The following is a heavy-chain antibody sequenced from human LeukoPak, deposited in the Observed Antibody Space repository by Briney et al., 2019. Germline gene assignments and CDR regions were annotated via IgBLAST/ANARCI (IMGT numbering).Heavy chain of an antibody. CDR3: ARAPRGAVAGTFDY. V-gene: IGHV1-2*02. Sequence: ASVKVSCKASGYTFTGYYMHWVRQAPGQGLEWMGWINPNSGGTNYAQKFQGRVTMTRDTSISTAYMELSRLRSDDTAVYYCARAPRGAVAGTFDYWGQGTLVTVSS. D-gene: IGHD6-19*01. J-gene: IGHJ4*02. CDR2: INPNSGGT. CDR1: GYTFTGYY.